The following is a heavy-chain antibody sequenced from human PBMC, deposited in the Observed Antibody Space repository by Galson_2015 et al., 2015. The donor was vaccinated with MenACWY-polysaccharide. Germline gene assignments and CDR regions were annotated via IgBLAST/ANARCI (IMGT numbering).Heavy chain of an antibody. CDR2: ISYDGSNK. Sequence: SLRLSCAASGFTFSTYAMHWVRQAPGKGLEWVTVISYDGSNKYYADSVKGRFTISRDSSQNSFYLQMSSLRVDDTAVYYCAREYCSRTSCFGMDVWGRGTLVTVSS. CDR3: AREYCSRTSCFGMDV. V-gene: IGHV3-30*04. CDR1: GFTFSTYA. J-gene: IGHJ2*01. D-gene: IGHD2-2*01.